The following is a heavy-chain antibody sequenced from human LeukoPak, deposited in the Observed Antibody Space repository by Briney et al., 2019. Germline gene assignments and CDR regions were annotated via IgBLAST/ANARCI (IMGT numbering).Heavy chain of an antibody. CDR1: GGSISSSSYY. Sequence: SETLSLTCTVSGGSISSSSYYWGWIRQPPGKGLEWIGNFYYSGSNYYNPSLKSRVSIFADTSKNQFSLILNSVTAADTAVYYCARAPRGNSGYCSSTSCTDHRYNWFDPWGQGTLVTVSS. CDR2: FYYSGSN. V-gene: IGHV4-39*01. J-gene: IGHJ5*02. D-gene: IGHD2-2*01. CDR3: ARAPRGNSGYCSSTSCTDHRYNWFDP.